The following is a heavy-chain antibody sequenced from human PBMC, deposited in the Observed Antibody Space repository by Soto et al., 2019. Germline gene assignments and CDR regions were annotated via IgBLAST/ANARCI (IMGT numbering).Heavy chain of an antibody. D-gene: IGHD5-12*01. CDR2: INHRGST. Sequence: SETLSLTCAVYGGSFSGYYWSWIRQPPGKWLEWIGEINHRGSTKYNPSLKSRVTISVDTSKNQFSLKLSSVTAADTAVYYCARGGDRGYVNWGQGALVTVSS. CDR1: GGSFSGYY. CDR3: ARGGDRGYVN. J-gene: IGHJ4*02. V-gene: IGHV4-34*01.